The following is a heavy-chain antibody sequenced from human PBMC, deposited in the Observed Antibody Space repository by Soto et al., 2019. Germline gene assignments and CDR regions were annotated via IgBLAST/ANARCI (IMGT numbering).Heavy chain of an antibody. D-gene: IGHD1-26*01. V-gene: IGHV1-69*13. CDR2: IIPIFGTA. J-gene: IGHJ6*02. Sequence: ASVKVSCKASGGTFSSYAISWVRQAPGQGLEWMGGIIPIFGTANYAQKFQGRVTITADESTSTAYMELSSLRSEDTAVYYCARERYSGSYTYYYYYGMDVWGQGTTVTVSS. CDR1: GGTFSSYA. CDR3: ARERYSGSYTYYYYYGMDV.